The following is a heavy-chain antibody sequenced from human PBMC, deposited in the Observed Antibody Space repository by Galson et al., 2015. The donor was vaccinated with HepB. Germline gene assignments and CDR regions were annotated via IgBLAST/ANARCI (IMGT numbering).Heavy chain of an antibody. CDR2: IKSKTDGGTT. Sequence: SLRLSCAASGFTFSNAWMSWVRQAPGKGLEWVGRIKSKTDGGTTDYAAPVKGRFTISRDDSKNTLYLQMNSLKTEDTAVYYCTTDPTGEQWPPDYWGQGTLVTRPS. V-gene: IGHV3-15*01. J-gene: IGHJ4*02. CDR1: GFTFSNAW. CDR3: TTDPTGEQWPPDY. D-gene: IGHD6-19*01.